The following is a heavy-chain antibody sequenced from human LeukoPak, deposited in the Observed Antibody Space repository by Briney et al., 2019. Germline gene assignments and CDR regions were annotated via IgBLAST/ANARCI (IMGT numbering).Heavy chain of an antibody. CDR2: ISSSGSTI. CDR1: GFTFSSYE. D-gene: IGHD2-15*01. V-gene: IGHV3-48*03. J-gene: IGHJ2*01. Sequence: GGSPRLSCAASGFTFSSYEMNWVRQAPGKGLEWVSYISSSGSTIYYADSVKGRFTISRDNAKNSLYLQMNSLRAEDTAVYYCARSHTSWYDWYFDLWGRGTLVTVSS. CDR3: ARSHTSWYDWYFDL.